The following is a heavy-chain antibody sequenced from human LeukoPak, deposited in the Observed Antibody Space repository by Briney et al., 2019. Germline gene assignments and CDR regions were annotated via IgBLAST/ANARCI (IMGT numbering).Heavy chain of an antibody. CDR3: ARGQFNSGPEDY. J-gene: IGHJ4*02. Sequence: GGSLRLSCAASGFTFSTYSMNWVRQAPGKGLEWLSYISDSSDTIYYADSVMGRFTISRDNAKNSLYLQINSLRAEDTAVYYCARGQFNSGPEDYWGQGTLVTVSS. CDR1: GFTFSTYS. V-gene: IGHV3-48*01. CDR2: ISDSSDTI. D-gene: IGHD5-12*01.